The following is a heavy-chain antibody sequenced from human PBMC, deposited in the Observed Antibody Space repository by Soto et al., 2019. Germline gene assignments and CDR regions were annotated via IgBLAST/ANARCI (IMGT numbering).Heavy chain of an antibody. CDR3: AKEGVISQSDAFDV. Sequence: GGSLRHSCAASGFPFISYAMSWVRQAPGKGLEWVSAISGTGGSTYYADSVKGRFTISRDNTKKMLFLQMNSLRAEDTAVYYCAKEGVISQSDAFDVWGQGTMVTVSS. CDR1: GFPFISYA. D-gene: IGHD6-13*01. V-gene: IGHV3-23*01. J-gene: IGHJ3*01. CDR2: ISGTGGST.